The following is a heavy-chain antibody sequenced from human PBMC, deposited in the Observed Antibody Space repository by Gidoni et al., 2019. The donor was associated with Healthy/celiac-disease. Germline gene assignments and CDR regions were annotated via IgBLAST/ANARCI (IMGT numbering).Heavy chain of an antibody. CDR1: GGSISSGDYS. J-gene: IGHJ5*02. V-gene: IGHV4-30-2*01. D-gene: IGHD3-10*01. CDR3: ARGVTMVRGITRVTWFDP. Sequence: QLQLQESGSGLVKPSQTLSLTCAVPGGSISSGDYSWTWIRQPPGKGLECIGYIYHSGTTYYNSSLKSRVTISIDRSKNQFSLKLNSVTAADTAVYYCARGVTMVRGITRVTWFDPWGQGTLVTVSS. CDR2: IYHSGTT.